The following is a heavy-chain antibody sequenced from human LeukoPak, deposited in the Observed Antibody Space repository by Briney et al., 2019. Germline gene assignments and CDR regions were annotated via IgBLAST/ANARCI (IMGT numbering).Heavy chain of an antibody. J-gene: IGHJ4*02. CDR2: IKWDGGRT. Sequence: GGSLRLSCAASGFTVSSNYMSWVRQAPGKGLEWVSGIKWDGGRTGYADSVKGRFTISRDNAKNSVYLQMNSLRAEDTALYYCARGSGSSWYFYFDYWGQGTLVTVSS. D-gene: IGHD6-13*01. CDR3: ARGSGSSWYFYFDY. CDR1: GFTVSSNY. V-gene: IGHV3-20*04.